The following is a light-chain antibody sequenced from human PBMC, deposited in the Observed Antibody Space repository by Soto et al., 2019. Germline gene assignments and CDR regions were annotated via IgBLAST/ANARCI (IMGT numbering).Light chain of an antibody. J-gene: IGKJ5*01. V-gene: IGKV3-20*01. CDR2: ATS. CDR3: QQYDFSPPLYT. Sequence: EIVLTQSPGTLSLSPGETATLSCRASQNVDSTYLAWYQQKPGLPPTLLIYATSTRAAGIPDRFSGSGSGTDFTLTIDRLELEDFAVYYCQQYDFSPPLYTFGQGTRLEI. CDR1: QNVDSTY.